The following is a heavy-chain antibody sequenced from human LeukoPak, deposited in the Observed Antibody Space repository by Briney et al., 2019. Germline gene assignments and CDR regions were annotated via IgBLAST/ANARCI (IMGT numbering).Heavy chain of an antibody. CDR3: ARDRVGSGWPRPYYFEF. D-gene: IGHD6-19*01. Sequence: GASVKVSCKASGYTFTGYYIHWVRQAPGQGLEWMGWINPNSGGTNYAQKFRGRVTMTRDTSISTGYMELRGLKSDDTAVYYCARDRVGSGWPRPYYFEFWGQGTPVTVSS. J-gene: IGHJ4*02. CDR1: GYTFTGYY. CDR2: INPNSGGT. V-gene: IGHV1-2*02.